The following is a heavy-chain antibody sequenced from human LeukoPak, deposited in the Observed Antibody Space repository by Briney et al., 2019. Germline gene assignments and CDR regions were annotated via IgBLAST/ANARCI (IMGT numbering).Heavy chain of an antibody. CDR3: AKCRDYYGSGSYPYYYYGMDV. CDR1: GFTFSSYA. D-gene: IGHD3-10*01. J-gene: IGHJ6*02. CDR2: ISGSGGST. Sequence: GGPLRLSCAASGFTFSSYAMSWVRQAPGKGLEWVSAISGSGGSTYYADSVKGRFPISRDNSNNTLYLQMNSLRAEDTAVYYCAKCRDYYGSGSYPYYYYGMDVWGQGTTVTVSS. V-gene: IGHV3-23*01.